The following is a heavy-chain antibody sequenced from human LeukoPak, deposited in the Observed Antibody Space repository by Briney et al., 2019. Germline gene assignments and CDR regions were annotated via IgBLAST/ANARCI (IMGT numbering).Heavy chain of an antibody. CDR1: GGTFRSYV. CDR2: IIPILGIT. Sequence: GASVKVSCKASGGTFRSYVISWVRQAPGQGLEWMGRIIPILGITNYAQKFQGRVTITADKSTSTAYMELSSLRSEDTAVYYCARGYSQLWGTFDYWGQGTLVTVSS. CDR3: ARGYSQLWGTFDY. V-gene: IGHV1-69*04. J-gene: IGHJ4*02. D-gene: IGHD5-18*01.